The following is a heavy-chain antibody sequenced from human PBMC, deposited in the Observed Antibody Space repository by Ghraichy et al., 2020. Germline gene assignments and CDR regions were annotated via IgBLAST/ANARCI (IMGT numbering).Heavy chain of an antibody. CDR2: ISDSGSST. V-gene: IGHV3-23*01. CDR1: GFTFSSHA. CDR3: AKYWNY. J-gene: IGHJ4*02. Sequence: GESLNISCAASGFTFSSHAMTWVRQAPGKGLEWVSDISDSGSSTSYADSVKGRFTISRDNSKNTLYLQMNSLRAEDTAVYYCAKYWNYWGQGTLVTVSS. D-gene: IGHD1-1*01.